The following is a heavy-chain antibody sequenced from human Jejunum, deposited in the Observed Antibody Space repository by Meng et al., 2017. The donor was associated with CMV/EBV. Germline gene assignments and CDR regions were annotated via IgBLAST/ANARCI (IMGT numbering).Heavy chain of an antibody. CDR1: GFTFSTYA. Sequence: QVQLVESGGGVVPPGRSLRLSCAAPGFTFSTYAMHWVRQAPGKGLEWVAVMSYDGSTKYYADSVKGRFTISRDISQNMLYLEMNSLRPEDTAVYYCAKDRDTTLVHYIDSWGQGTLVTVSS. J-gene: IGHJ4*02. CDR2: MSYDGSTK. V-gene: IGHV3-30*18. CDR3: AKDRDTTLVHYIDS. D-gene: IGHD5-18*01.